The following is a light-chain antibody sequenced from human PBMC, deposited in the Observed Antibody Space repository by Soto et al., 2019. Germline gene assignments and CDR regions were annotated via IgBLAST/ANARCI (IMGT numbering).Light chain of an antibody. CDR2: GAS. Sequence: EIVLTQSPGTLSSSPGERAALSCRASQSVTSRSLAWYQQKPGQAPSRLIYGASNRATGIPERFSVSGSGTDFTLTISSLEPEDFAVYYCQQYGTSPITFGQGTRLEIK. CDR1: QSVTSRS. J-gene: IGKJ5*01. CDR3: QQYGTSPIT. V-gene: IGKV3-20*01.